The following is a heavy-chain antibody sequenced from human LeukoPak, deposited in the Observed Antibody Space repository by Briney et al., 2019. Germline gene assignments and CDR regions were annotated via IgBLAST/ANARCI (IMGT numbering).Heavy chain of an antibody. D-gene: IGHD6-13*01. CDR1: GGSFSGYY. Sequence: SETLSLTCAVYGGSFSGYYWSWIRQPPGKGLEWIGEINHSGSTNYNPSLTSRVTISVDTSKNQFSLKLSSVTAEDTAVYYWARGRAAHSWFDPWGQGTLVTVSS. J-gene: IGHJ5*02. CDR3: ARGRAAHSWFDP. V-gene: IGHV4-34*01. CDR2: INHSGST.